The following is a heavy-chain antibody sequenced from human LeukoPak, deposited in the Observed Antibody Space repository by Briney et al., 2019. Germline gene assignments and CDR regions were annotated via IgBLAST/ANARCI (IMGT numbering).Heavy chain of an antibody. CDR1: GITFSSYS. D-gene: IGHD5-18*01. Sequence: GGSLRLSCVASGITFSSYSMNWVRQAPGKGLEWVSYISSFSGTINYADSVKGRFTISRDNAKNSLYLQMNSLRAEDTAVYYCARLGAWIQLSQGYLDLWGRGTLVTVSS. J-gene: IGHJ2*01. CDR3: ARLGAWIQLSQGYLDL. CDR2: ISSFSGTI. V-gene: IGHV3-48*01.